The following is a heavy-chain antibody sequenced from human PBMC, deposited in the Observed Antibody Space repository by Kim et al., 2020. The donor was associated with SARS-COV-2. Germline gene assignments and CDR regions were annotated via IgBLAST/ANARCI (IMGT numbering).Heavy chain of an antibody. CDR2: INSDGSST. D-gene: IGHD7-27*01. CDR3: ARGGNWALSLSYGMDV. CDR1: GFTFSSYW. V-gene: IGHV3-74*01. J-gene: IGHJ6*02. Sequence: GGSLRLSCAASGFTFSSYWMHWVRQAPGKGLVWVSRINSDGSSTSYADSVKGRFTISRDNAKNTLYLQMNSMRAEDTAVYYCARGGNWALSLSYGMDVWGQGTTVTVSS.